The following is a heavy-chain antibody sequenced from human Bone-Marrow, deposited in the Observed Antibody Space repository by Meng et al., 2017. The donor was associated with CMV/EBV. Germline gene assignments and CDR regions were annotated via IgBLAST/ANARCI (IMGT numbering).Heavy chain of an antibody. J-gene: IGHJ4*02. V-gene: IGHV3-30-3*01. Sequence: GESLKISCGASGFTFSNYFMHWVRLAPGKGLEWVGTISQGGTTKFYADSVKGRFTISRDNSKDTLSLQMDSLRAEDTALYYCARDRSDRIAARGYFDFWGQGTLVTVSS. CDR1: GFTFSNYF. D-gene: IGHD6-13*01. CDR3: ARDRSDRIAARGYFDF. CDR2: ISQGGTTK.